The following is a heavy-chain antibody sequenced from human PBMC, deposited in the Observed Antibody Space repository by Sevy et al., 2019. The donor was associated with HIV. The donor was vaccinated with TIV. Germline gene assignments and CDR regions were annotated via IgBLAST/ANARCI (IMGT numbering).Heavy chain of an antibody. V-gene: IGHV4-31*03. D-gene: IGHD1-26*01. Sequence: SETLSLTCTVSGGSISSLNYYWSWIRQHPGKGLAWIGYISYSGRTNDNPSLKSRITISVDTSKNQFSLRLSSVTAADTAVYYCAIANAYLTSDAFDIWGQGTMVTVSS. CDR2: ISYSGRT. CDR3: AIANAYLTSDAFDI. CDR1: GGSISSLNYY. J-gene: IGHJ3*02.